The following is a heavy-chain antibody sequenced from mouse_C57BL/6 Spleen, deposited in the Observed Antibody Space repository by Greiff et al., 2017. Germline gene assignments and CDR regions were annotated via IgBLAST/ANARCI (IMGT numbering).Heavy chain of an antibody. CDR2: ISSGGSDT. V-gene: IGHV5-6*02. Sequence: EVKLMESGGDLVKPGGSLKLSCAASGFTFSSYGMSWVRQTPDKRLEWVATISSGGSDTYYPDSVKGRFTISRDNAKNTLYLQMSSLKSEDTAMYYCARRRDSGFAYWGQGTLVTVSA. CDR1: GFTFSSYG. CDR3: ARRRDSGFAY. J-gene: IGHJ3*01. D-gene: IGHD2-13*01.